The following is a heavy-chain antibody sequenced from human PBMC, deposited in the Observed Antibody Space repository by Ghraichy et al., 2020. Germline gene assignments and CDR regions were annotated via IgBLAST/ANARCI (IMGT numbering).Heavy chain of an antibody. V-gene: IGHV3-21*01. CDR3: ASRCSSPACYSFLVDY. D-gene: IGHD2-2*01. CDR2: ISSSSRYI. J-gene: IGHJ4*02. CDR1: GFTFSSYT. Sequence: GGSLRLSCAASGFTFSSYTMSWVRQAPGKGLEWVSSISSSSRYIYYADSVKGRFTISRDNAKNSLYLQMNSLRAEDTAVYYCASRCSSPACYSFLVDYWGQGTLVTVSS.